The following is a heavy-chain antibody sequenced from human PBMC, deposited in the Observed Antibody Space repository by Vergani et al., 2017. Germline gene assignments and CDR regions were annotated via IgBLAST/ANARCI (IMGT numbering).Heavy chain of an antibody. V-gene: IGHV1-3*01. CDR2: INAGTGNT. CDR3: ANDYFDY. J-gene: IGHJ4*02. CDR1: GYIFTDYG. Sequence: QVQLVQSGAEVKKPGASVKVSCKASGYIFTDYGMHWVRQAPGQRLEWMGWINAGTGNTRYSQKIQGRVTITRDTSANIAYMELSSLRSEDTAVYYCANDYFDYWGQGTLVIVSS.